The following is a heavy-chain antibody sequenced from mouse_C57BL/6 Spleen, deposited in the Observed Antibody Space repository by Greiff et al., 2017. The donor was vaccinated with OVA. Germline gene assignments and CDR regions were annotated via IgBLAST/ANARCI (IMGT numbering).Heavy chain of an antibody. CDR3: ARDLYYGNYGYFDV. J-gene: IGHJ1*03. CDR2: ISYDGSN. D-gene: IGHD2-1*01. Sequence: EVKLMESGPGLVKPSQSLSLTCSVTGYSITSGYYWNWIRQFPGNKLEWMGYISYDGSNNYNPSLKNRISITRDTSKNQFFLKLNSVTTEDTATYYCARDLYYGNYGYFDVWGTGTTVTVSS. V-gene: IGHV3-6*01. CDR1: GYSITSGYY.